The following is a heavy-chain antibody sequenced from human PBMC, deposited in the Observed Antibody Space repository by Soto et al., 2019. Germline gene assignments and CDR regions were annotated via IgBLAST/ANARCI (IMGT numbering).Heavy chain of an antibody. CDR3: AKAPRWCRTQLWHPPRHDDY. CDR2: ISGSGGST. CDR1: GFTFSSYA. V-gene: IGHV3-23*01. Sequence: EVQLLESGGGLVQPGGSLRLSCAASGFTFSSYAMSWVRQAPGKGLEWVSAISGSGGSTYYADSVKGRFTISRDNSKNTLYLQMNSLSAEDTAVYYCAKAPRWCRTQLWHPPRHDDYWGQGTLVTVSS. J-gene: IGHJ4*02. D-gene: IGHD5-18*01.